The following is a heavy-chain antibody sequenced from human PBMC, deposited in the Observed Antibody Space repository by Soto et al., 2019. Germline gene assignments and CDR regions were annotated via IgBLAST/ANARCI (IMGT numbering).Heavy chain of an antibody. D-gene: IGHD6-13*01. CDR3: AKDWRYRSSSRAEYFQH. J-gene: IGHJ1*01. CDR1: GFTFSSYA. V-gene: IGHV3-23*01. CDR2: ISGSDGST. Sequence: EVQMLESGGGLVQPGGSLRLSCAASGFTFSSYAMSWVRQAPGKGLEWVSGISGSDGSTYYADSVKGRFTISRDNSKNTRYLQMNSLRAEDTAVYYCAKDWRYRSSSRAEYFQHWGQGTLVTVSS.